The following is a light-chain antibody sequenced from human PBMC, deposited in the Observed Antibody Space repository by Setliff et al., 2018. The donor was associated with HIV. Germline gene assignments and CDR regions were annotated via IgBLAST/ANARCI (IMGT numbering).Light chain of an antibody. CDR1: SGNLGSYDL. Sequence: QSVLTQPASVSGSPGQSLTISCTGTSGNLGSYDLVSWYQQHPVKAPRLIIYEVTKRPSGVSSRFSGSKSGNTASLTISGPQAEDEADYYCCSFANNNTKVFGGGTKATVL. CDR3: CSFANNNTKV. J-gene: IGLJ1*01. V-gene: IGLV2-23*02. CDR2: EVT.